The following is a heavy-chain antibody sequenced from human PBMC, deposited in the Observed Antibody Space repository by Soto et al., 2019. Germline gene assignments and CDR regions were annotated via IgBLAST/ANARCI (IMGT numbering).Heavy chain of an antibody. J-gene: IGHJ5*02. CDR2: ISAYNGNT. CDR3: ALGSNNRHH. D-gene: IGHD1-26*01. Sequence: QVQLVQSGAEVKKPGASVKVSCTASGYTFTSYGISWVRQAPGQGLEWMGWISAYNGNTNYAQKHQVTLTMTTHTSTNASYLVLSDVRSDDSPGYDCALGSNNRHHWGQGTLVPVSP. CDR1: GYTFTSYG. V-gene: IGHV1-18*01.